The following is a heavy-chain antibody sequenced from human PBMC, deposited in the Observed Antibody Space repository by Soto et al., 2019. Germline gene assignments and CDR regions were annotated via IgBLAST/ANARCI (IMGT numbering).Heavy chain of an antibody. Sequence: QVQLVQSGAEVKKPGSSVKVSCKAAGYTFTSYYRHWVRRAPGQGLAWMGLINPSGGSTTYAQKCHGRGTITRDPSQSKVYTELSSLRSEDTAVGCVSRFVASPGRDCWSQATLLTAS. CDR2: INPSGGST. V-gene: IGHV1-46*03. J-gene: IGHJ1*01. D-gene: IGHD2-21*02. CDR3: SRFVASPGRDC. CDR1: GYTFTSYY.